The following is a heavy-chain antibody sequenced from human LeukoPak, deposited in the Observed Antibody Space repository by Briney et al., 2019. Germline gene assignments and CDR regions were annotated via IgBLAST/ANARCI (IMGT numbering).Heavy chain of an antibody. J-gene: IGHJ4*02. CDR2: IYYSGST. CDR1: GVSISSSSYY. CDR3: ARSSGTTPLDY. Sequence: SETLSLTCTVSGVSISSSSYYWGWIRQPPGKGLEWIGSIYYSGSTYYNPSLKGRVTISVDTSKNQFSLKRSSVTAADTAVYYCARSSGTTPLDYWGQGTLVTVSS. V-gene: IGHV4-39*01. D-gene: IGHD1-1*01.